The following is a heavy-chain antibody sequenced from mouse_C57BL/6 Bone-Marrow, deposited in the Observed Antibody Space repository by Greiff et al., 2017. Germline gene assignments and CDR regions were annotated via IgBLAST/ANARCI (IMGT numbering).Heavy chain of an antibody. CDR2: MHPNGGSP. J-gene: IGHJ4*01. D-gene: IGHD2-4*01. V-gene: IGHV1-64*01. CDR3: ARSYDYDDYTMDY. CDR1: GYTFTNYW. Sequence: QVQLQQPGAELVKPGASVKLSCKASGYTFTNYWMHWVKQRPGQGLEWIGMMHPNGGSPDYNEKVKSEATLSVDKSSRTAYMELSSLTSEDSAVYYCARSYDYDDYTMDYWGQGTSVTVSS.